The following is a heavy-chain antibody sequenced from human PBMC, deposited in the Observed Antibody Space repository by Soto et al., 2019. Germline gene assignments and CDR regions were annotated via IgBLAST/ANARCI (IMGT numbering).Heavy chain of an antibody. Sequence: GGSLRLSCAASGFTSSSYGMHWVRQAPGKGLEWVAVIWYDGSNKYYADSVKGRFTISRDNSKNTLYLQMNSLRAEDTAVYYCAREPPRYSSSYYFDYWGQGTLVTV. D-gene: IGHD6-6*01. CDR1: GFTSSSYG. V-gene: IGHV3-33*01. CDR3: AREPPRYSSSYYFDY. CDR2: IWYDGSNK. J-gene: IGHJ4*02.